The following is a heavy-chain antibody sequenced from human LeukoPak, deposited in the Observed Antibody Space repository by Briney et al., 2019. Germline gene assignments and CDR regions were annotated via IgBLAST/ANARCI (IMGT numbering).Heavy chain of an antibody. CDR1: GFTFSNYG. J-gene: IGHJ4*02. V-gene: IGHV3-30*02. Sequence: GESLRLSCAASGFTFSNYGMHWVRQAPGKGLEWVAFIRYDGSNKSYADSVKGRFTISRDNSKNTLYVQMNSLRAEDTAVYYCAKDRRRGYSYGYRIGAFDYWGQGTLVTVSS. CDR3: AKDRRRGYSYGYRIGAFDY. CDR2: IRYDGSNK. D-gene: IGHD5-18*01.